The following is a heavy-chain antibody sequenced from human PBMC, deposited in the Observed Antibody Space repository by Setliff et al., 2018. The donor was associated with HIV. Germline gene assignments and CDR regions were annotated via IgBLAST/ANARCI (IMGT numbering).Heavy chain of an antibody. CDR2: INFSGTT. V-gene: IGHV4-34*01. CDR1: RGPFSGYF. J-gene: IGHJ4*02. Sequence: SETLSLTCGVFRGPFSGYFWSWIRQSPGRGLEWIGEINFSGTTNYNPSLKSRVTISIDTSKEWFSLNLTSVTAADTATYYCVRGGGEHYSLFSGYYTPWGDFWGPGTLVTVSS. CDR3: VRGGGEHYSLFSGYYTPWGDF. D-gene: IGHD3-3*01.